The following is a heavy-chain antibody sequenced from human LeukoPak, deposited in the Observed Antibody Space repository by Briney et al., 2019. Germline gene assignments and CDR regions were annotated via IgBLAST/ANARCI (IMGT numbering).Heavy chain of an antibody. CDR3: VKDSAYDFWSGNIYYMDV. CDR2: ISGRGIST. J-gene: IGHJ6*03. V-gene: IGHV3-23*01. Sequence: PGGSLRLSCAATGFTFSNYAMSWARQAPGKGLEWVSVISGRGISTYYADSVKGRFTISRDKFNNTLYLQMNSLRAEDTAVYYCVKDSAYDFWSGNIYYMDVWGKGTTVTVSS. CDR1: GFTFSNYA. D-gene: IGHD3-3*01.